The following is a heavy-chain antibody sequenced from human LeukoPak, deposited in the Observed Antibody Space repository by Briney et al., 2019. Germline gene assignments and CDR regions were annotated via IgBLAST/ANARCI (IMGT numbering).Heavy chain of an antibody. Sequence: ASVKVSCKASGYTFTNYYIHWVRQAPGQGLEWMGWISAYNGNTNYAQKLQGRVTMTTDTSTSTAYMELSSLRSEDTAVYYCARGEVVVIAAKGALSWFDPWGQGTLVSVSS. J-gene: IGHJ5*02. V-gene: IGHV1-18*04. CDR1: GYTFTNYY. D-gene: IGHD2-15*01. CDR3: ARGEVVVIAAKGALSWFDP. CDR2: ISAYNGNT.